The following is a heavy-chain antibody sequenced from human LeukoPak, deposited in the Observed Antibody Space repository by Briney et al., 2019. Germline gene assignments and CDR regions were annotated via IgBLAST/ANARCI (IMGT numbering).Heavy chain of an antibody. Sequence: ASVKVSCKASGYTFTSYAMHWVRQAPGQRLEWMGWINAGNGNTKYSQKFQGWVTMTRDTSISTAYMELSRLRSDDTAVYYCARGLLWFGELFHNWFDPWGQGTLVTVSS. CDR1: GYTFTSYA. J-gene: IGHJ5*02. V-gene: IGHV1-3*01. CDR3: ARGLLWFGELFHNWFDP. CDR2: INAGNGNT. D-gene: IGHD3-10*01.